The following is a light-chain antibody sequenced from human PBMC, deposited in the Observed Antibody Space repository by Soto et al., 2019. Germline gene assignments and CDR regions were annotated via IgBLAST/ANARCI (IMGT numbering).Light chain of an antibody. CDR3: QQYNNHVIT. CDR2: GAS. J-gene: IGKJ5*01. CDR1: QSVSSD. V-gene: IGKV3D-15*01. Sequence: DIVLTQSPVTLSLSPGERATLSCRASQSVSSDLAWYHQKPGQAPRRLIYGASSRATGLPDRFSGSGSGTDFTLTISSLQSEDFGIYYCQQYNNHVITFGQGTRLEIK.